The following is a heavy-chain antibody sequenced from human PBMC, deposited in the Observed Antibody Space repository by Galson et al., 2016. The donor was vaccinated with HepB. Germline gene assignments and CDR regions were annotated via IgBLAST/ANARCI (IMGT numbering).Heavy chain of an antibody. Sequence: SLRLSCAASGFTFDDYAMHWVRQAPGKGLEWVSAISYNSGGRDYADSVKGRFTISRDNAKDSVYLQMSNLRVEDTAIYFCAKDSTKGWGSEDFWGQGTLVTVSS. CDR3: AKDSTKGWGSEDF. J-gene: IGHJ4*02. D-gene: IGHD3-16*01. V-gene: IGHV3-9*01. CDR2: ISYNSGGR. CDR1: GFTFDDYA.